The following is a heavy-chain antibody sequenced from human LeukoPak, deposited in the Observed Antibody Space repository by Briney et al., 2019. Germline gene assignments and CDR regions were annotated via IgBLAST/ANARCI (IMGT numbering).Heavy chain of an antibody. V-gene: IGHV1-2*02. CDR1: GYIFTHYY. Sequence: ASVKVSCKTSGYIFTHYYIQWVRQAPAQGLEGMGWINPNGNGAKYAQQFQGRLTMTTDTSIDTAYMELSSLRSDDTAIYYCAKAMDTSMVPDLNYWGQGTLVTVSS. CDR2: INPNGNGA. D-gene: IGHD5-18*01. CDR3: AKAMDTSMVPDLNY. J-gene: IGHJ4*02.